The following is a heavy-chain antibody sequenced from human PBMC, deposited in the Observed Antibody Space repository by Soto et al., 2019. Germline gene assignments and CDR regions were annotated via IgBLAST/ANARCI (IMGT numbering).Heavy chain of an antibody. CDR3: ARERGYGDYVIDY. CDR1: GGSISGYY. D-gene: IGHD4-17*01. V-gene: IGHV4-59*12. Sequence: PSETLSLTCTVSGGSISGYYWSWLLQPPWKGLEWIGYIYNIGSTNYNPSLRSRVTISIDTSQNQFSLKLSSVTAADTAVYYCARERGYGDYVIDYWGQGTLVTAPQ. CDR2: IYNIGST. J-gene: IGHJ4*02.